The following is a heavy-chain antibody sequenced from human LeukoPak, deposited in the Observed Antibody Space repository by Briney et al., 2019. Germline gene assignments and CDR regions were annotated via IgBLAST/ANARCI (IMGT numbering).Heavy chain of an antibody. Sequence: PSETLSLTCTVTGGSISSGSYHWSWVRQPAGKGLEWIGRIYTSGSTNYNPSLKSRVTISIDTSKNQFSLKLSSVTAADTAVYYCARGHIMDWFDPWGQGTLVTVSS. J-gene: IGHJ5*02. V-gene: IGHV4-61*02. CDR3: ARGHIMDWFDP. CDR1: GGSISSGSYH. CDR2: IYTSGST.